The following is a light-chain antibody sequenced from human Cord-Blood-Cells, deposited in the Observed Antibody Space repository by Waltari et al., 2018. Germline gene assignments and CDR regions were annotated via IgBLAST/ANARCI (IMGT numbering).Light chain of an antibody. CDR1: SSDVGGYNY. Sequence: QSALTQPRSVSGSPGQSVTISCTGTSSDVGGYNYVSWYQQHPGKAPKLMIYDVSKRPSGVPARVLGSRYGNTAALTMSGTQEKDEVDYCGCSEEGSNTLVFVTGPKFTAL. CDR2: DVS. CDR3: CSEEGSNTLV. V-gene: IGLV2-11*01. J-gene: IGLJ1*01.